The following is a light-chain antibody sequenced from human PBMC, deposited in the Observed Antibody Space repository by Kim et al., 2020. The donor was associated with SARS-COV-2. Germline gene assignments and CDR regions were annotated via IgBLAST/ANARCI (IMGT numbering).Light chain of an antibody. V-gene: IGKV1-27*01. CDR2: AAS. CDR1: QDISHY. J-gene: IGKJ1*01. CDR3: QSYNSAPWT. Sequence: GDRVTITCRASQDISHYLAWLQQKPGEAPKLLIYAASALHSEVPSRFSGSGSGTDFTLTISSLQPEDVATFYCQSYNSAPWTFGQGTKVDIK.